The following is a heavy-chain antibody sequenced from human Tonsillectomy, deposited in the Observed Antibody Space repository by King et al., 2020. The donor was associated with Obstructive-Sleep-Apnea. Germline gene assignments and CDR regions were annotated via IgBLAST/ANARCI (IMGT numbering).Heavy chain of an antibody. D-gene: IGHD6-13*01. J-gene: IGHJ5*02. CDR2: INQSGST. CDR1: GGSFSDYY. V-gene: IGHV4-34*01. CDR3: ARGSGAAAVNWFDP. Sequence: VQLQQWGTGLLKASETLSLTCAVFGGSFSDYYWSWILQSPGKGLEWIGEINQSGSTNYNPSLRSRVTMSVDTSKNQFSLKLNSVTAADTAVYYCARGSGAAAVNWFDPWGQGTLVTVSS.